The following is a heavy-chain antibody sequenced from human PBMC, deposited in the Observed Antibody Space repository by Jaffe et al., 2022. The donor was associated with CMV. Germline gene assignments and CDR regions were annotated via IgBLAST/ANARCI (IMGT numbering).Heavy chain of an antibody. CDR2: ISGSASTK. CDR3: ARDQCSGTKCYRTPPYDS. D-gene: IGHD2-2*01. V-gene: IGHV3-11*01. J-gene: IGHJ4*02. Sequence: QVQLVESGGGLVKPGGSLRLSCAASGFTFSDYYMSWIRLAPGKGLEWISYISGSASTKHYADSVKGRFTISRDNAQNSLYLQMNSLRVEDTAVYYCARDQCSGTKCYRTPPYDSWGQGTLVTVSS. CDR1: GFTFSDYY.